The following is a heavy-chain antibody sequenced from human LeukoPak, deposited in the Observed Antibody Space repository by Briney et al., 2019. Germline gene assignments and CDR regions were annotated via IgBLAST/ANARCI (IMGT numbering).Heavy chain of an antibody. Sequence: GASVKVSCKASGYTFTRYYMHWVRQAPGQGLEWMGWINPNSGGTNYAQKFQGRVTMTRDTSISTAYMELSRLRSDDTAVYYCARDASGITGTTWFDPWGQGTLVTVSS. CDR2: INPNSGGT. J-gene: IGHJ5*02. V-gene: IGHV1-2*02. CDR1: GYTFTRYY. CDR3: ARDASGITGTTWFDP. D-gene: IGHD1-7*01.